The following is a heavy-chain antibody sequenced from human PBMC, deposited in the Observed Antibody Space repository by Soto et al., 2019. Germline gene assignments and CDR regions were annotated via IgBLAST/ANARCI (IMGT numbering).Heavy chain of an antibody. V-gene: IGHV3-33*01. CDR2: IWYDGSNK. J-gene: IGHJ4*02. CDR3: ARGDRSGLHFDY. Sequence: PGGSLRLSCAASGFTFSSYGMHWVRQAPGKGLEWVAVIWYDGSNKYYADSVKGRFTISRDNSKNTLWLQMNSLRAEDTAVYYCARGDRSGLHFDYWGQGTLVTVSS. CDR1: GFTFSSYG. D-gene: IGHD5-12*01.